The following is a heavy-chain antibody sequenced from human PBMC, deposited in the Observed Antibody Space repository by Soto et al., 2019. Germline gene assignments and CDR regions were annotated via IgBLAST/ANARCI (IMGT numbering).Heavy chain of an antibody. V-gene: IGHV3-15*01. J-gene: IGHJ4*02. CDR3: TTGTQAVALHVTHYFDY. D-gene: IGHD6-19*01. CDR1: GFTFSNAW. Sequence: PGGSLRLSCAASGFTFSNAWMSWVRQAPGKGLEWVGRIKSKTDGGTTDYAAPVKGRFTIPREDSKNTLYLQMNSLKTEDTAVYYCTTGTQAVALHVTHYFDYWGQGTLVTVSS. CDR2: IKSKTDGGTT.